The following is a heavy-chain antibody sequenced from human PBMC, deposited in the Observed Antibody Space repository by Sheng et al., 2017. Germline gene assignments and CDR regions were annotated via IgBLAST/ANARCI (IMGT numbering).Heavy chain of an antibody. D-gene: IGHD3-10*01. CDR3: ARHPRVEYRVRGVRGFDY. CDR1: GGSFSGYY. Sequence: QVQLQQWGAGLLKPSETLSLTCAVYGGSFSGYYWSWIRQPPGKGLEWIGEINHSGSTNYNPSLKSRVTISVDTSKNQFSLKLSSVTAADTAVYYCARHPRVEYRVRGVRGFDYWGQGTLVTVSS. V-gene: IGHV4-34*01. CDR2: INHSGST. J-gene: IGHJ4*02.